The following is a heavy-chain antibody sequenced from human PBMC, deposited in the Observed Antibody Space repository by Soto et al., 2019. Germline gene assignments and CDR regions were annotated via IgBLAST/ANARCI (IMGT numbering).Heavy chain of an antibody. V-gene: IGHV3-74*01. J-gene: IGHJ5*02. CDR2: INSDGSST. CDR3: ARGTHWFDP. CDR1: GFTFSSYW. Sequence: VGSLRLSCAASGFTFSSYWMHWVRQAPGKGLVWVSRINSDGSSTSYADSVKGRFTISRDNAKITLYPQMNSLRAEDTAVYYCARGTHWFDPWGQGTLVTVSS.